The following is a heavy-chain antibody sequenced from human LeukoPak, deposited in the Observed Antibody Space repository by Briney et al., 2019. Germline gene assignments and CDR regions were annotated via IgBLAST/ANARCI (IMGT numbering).Heavy chain of an antibody. CDR2: ISGSGGST. CDR3: ARASYGDYLGEGDAFDI. J-gene: IGHJ3*02. Sequence: PGGSLRLSCAASGFTFSSYAMSWVRQAPGKGLEWVSAISGSGGSTYYADSVKGRFTISRDNSKNTLYLQMNSLRAEDTAVYYCARASYGDYLGEGDAFDIWGQGTMVTVSS. V-gene: IGHV3-23*01. CDR1: GFTFSSYA. D-gene: IGHD4-17*01.